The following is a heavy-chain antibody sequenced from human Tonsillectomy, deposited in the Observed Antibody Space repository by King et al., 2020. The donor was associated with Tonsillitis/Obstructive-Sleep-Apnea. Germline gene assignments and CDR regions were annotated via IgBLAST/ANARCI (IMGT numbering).Heavy chain of an antibody. J-gene: IGHJ5*02. Sequence: VQLVESGAEVKKPGASVKVSCKASGYSFSIYGISWVRQAPGQGLEWMGWISAYNGNTNYAQKFQGRVTMTTDTSTSTTYMELRSLRSDDTAVYYCAGDTHSHGDYDNWFDPWGQGTLVTVSS. D-gene: IGHD4-17*01. CDR2: ISAYNGNT. CDR3: AGDTHSHGDYDNWFDP. CDR1: GYSFSIYG. V-gene: IGHV1-18*01.